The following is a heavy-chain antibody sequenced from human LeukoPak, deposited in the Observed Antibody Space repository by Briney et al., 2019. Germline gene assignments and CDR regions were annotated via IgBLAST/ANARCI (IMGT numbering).Heavy chain of an antibody. V-gene: IGHV5-51*01. CDR3: XXTXXGTTTVTTIASFDY. J-gene: IGHJ4*02. CDR2: IYPGDSDT. Sequence: GESLKISCKGSGYSFTSYWIGWVRQMPGKGLEWMGIIYPGDSDTRYSPSFQGQVTISADKSISTAYLQWSSLKASDTAMYYCXXTXXGTTTVTTIASFDYWGQGTLVTVSS. CDR1: GYSFTSYW. D-gene: IGHD4-17*01.